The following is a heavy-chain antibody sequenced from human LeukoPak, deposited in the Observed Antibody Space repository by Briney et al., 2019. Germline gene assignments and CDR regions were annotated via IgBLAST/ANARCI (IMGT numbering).Heavy chain of an antibody. D-gene: IGHD3-22*01. V-gene: IGHV3-9*01. Sequence: QPGRSLRLSCAASGFTFDDYAMHWVRQAPGKGPEWVSGISWNSGSIGYADSVKGRFTISRDNAKNSLYLQMNSLRAEDTALYYCAKDADYDSSGPDFDYWGQGTLVTVSS. CDR1: GFTFDDYA. CDR2: ISWNSGSI. CDR3: AKDADYDSSGPDFDY. J-gene: IGHJ4*02.